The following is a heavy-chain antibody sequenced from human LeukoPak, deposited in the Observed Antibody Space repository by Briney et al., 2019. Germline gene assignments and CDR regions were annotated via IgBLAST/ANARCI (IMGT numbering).Heavy chain of an antibody. CDR1: GGTFSSYA. CDR2: ITPIFGTA. Sequence: ASVKVSCKASGGTFSSYAISWVRQAPGQGLEWMGGITPIFGTANYAQKFQGRVTITADESTSTAYMELSSLRSEDTAVYYCARDGYSSSSFTPFDYWGQGTLVTVSS. CDR3: ARDGYSSSSFTPFDY. D-gene: IGHD6-6*01. J-gene: IGHJ4*02. V-gene: IGHV1-69*01.